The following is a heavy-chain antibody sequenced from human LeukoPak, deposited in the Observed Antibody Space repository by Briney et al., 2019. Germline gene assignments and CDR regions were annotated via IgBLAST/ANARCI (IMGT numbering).Heavy chain of an antibody. CDR2: ISGSGGST. V-gene: IGHV3-23*01. J-gene: IGHJ3*02. CDR3: AKDSRSAVRGTFDI. Sequence: PGGSLRLSCAASGFTVSSNYMSWVRQAPGKGLEWVSAISGSGGSTYYADSVKGRFTISRDNPKNTLYLQMNSLRAEDTAVYYCAKDSRSAVRGTFDIWGQGTMVTVSS. CDR1: GFTVSSNY. D-gene: IGHD3-10*01.